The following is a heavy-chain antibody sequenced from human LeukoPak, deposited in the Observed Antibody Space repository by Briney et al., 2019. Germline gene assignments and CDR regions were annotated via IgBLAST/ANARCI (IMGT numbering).Heavy chain of an antibody. Sequence: ASVKVSCKASGYTFTSYGISWVRQATGQGLEWIGWMNPNNGKTGYAQKFQGRVTMTRNTSISTAYMELSSLRSEDTAVYYCARGGAAAGWDILFDYWGQGTLVTVSS. V-gene: IGHV1-8*02. J-gene: IGHJ4*02. CDR3: ARGGAAAGWDILFDY. D-gene: IGHD6-13*01. CDR2: MNPNNGKT. CDR1: GYTFTSYG.